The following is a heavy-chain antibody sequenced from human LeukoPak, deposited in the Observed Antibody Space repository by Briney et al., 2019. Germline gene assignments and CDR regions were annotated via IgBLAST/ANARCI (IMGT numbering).Heavy chain of an antibody. Sequence: SVTVSCKASGGTFSSYAISWVRQAPGQGLEWMGRIIPILGIANYAQKFQGRVTITADKSTSTAYMELSSLRSEDTAVYYCASGFQPVTPRHYYYYGMDVWGQGTTVTVSS. D-gene: IGHD4-4*01. V-gene: IGHV1-69*04. J-gene: IGHJ6*02. CDR3: ASGFQPVTPRHYYYYGMDV. CDR1: GGTFSSYA. CDR2: IIPILGIA.